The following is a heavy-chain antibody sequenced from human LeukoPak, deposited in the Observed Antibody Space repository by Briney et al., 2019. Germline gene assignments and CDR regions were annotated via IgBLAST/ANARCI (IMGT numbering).Heavy chain of an antibody. CDR2: IYYTGST. Sequence: NPSETLSLTCTVSGGSISSSTYYWGWIRQPPGKGLEWIGSIYYTGSTYYNPSLKSRVTISVDTSKNPFSLKLSSVTAADTAVYYCARHDDYWGQGTLVTVSS. V-gene: IGHV4-39*01. J-gene: IGHJ4*02. CDR1: GGSISSSTYY. CDR3: ARHDDY.